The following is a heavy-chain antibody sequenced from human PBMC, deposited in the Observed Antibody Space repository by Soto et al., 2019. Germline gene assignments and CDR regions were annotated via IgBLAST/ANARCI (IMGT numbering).Heavy chain of an antibody. CDR2: ISGSGGST. D-gene: IGHD2-15*01. J-gene: IGHJ4*02. Sequence: GGSLRLSCAASGFTFSSYAMSWVRQAPGKGLEWVSAISGSGGSTYYADSVKGRFTISRDNSKNTLYLQMNSLRAEDTAVYYCAKDTYRGYCSGGSCSERHIFDYWGQGTLVTVSS. V-gene: IGHV3-23*01. CDR1: GFTFSSYA. CDR3: AKDTYRGYCSGGSCSERHIFDY.